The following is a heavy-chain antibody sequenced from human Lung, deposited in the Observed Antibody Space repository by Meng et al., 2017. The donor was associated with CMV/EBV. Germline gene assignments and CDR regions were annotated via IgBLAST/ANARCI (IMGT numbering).Heavy chain of an antibody. D-gene: IGHD3-3*01. Sequence: ASVKVSCKASGYTFTGYHMHWVRQAPGQGLEWMGWINPNSGGTNYAQKFQGRVTMIRDTSISTVYMELSMLRSDDTAVYYCAYTYDFWSGYYPPGMDVWGQGTXVTVSS. CDR2: INPNSGGT. CDR3: AYTYDFWSGYYPPGMDV. V-gene: IGHV1-2*02. CDR1: GYTFTGYH. J-gene: IGHJ6*02.